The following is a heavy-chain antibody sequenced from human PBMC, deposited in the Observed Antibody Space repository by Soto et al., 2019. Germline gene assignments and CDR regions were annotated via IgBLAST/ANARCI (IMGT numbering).Heavy chain of an antibody. CDR1: GYTFTGYY. CDR2: INPNSGGT. CDR3: ARGYYGSGSYFRFSDDYYYCGMDV. D-gene: IGHD3-10*01. V-gene: IGHV1-2*04. Sequence: ASVKVSCKASGYTFTGYYMHWVRQAPGQGLEWMGWINPNSGGTNYAQKFQGWVTMTRDTSISTAYMELSRLRSDDTAVYYCARGYYGSGSYFRFSDDYYYCGMDVWGQGTTVTVFS. J-gene: IGHJ6*02.